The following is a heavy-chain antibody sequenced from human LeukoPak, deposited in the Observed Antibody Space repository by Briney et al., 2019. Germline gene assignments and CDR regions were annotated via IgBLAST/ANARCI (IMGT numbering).Heavy chain of an antibody. CDR2: FYYRGNT. V-gene: IGHV4-34*01. CDR1: GGTFSGYY. D-gene: IGHD2-21*02. CDR3: ARRRGDPGAFDI. Sequence: SETLSPTCAVYGGTFSGYYWSWIRQPPGKGLEWIGSFYYRGNTYYNLSLKSRLTISVDTSKNQFSLKMSSVTATDTAIYYCARRRGDPGAFDIWGQGTQVTVSS. J-gene: IGHJ3*02.